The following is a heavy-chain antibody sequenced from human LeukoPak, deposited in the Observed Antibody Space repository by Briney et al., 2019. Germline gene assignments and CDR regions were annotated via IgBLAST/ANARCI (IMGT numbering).Heavy chain of an antibody. CDR1: GFTFSNYA. Sequence: GGSLRLSCAASGFTFSNYAMRWVRQAPGMGLEWVSVIYSDGSTYYPDSVEGRFSISRDNSKNTVYLQMHSLRAEDTAVYYCATSTGWYTFDYWGQGTLVTVSS. CDR2: IYSDGST. J-gene: IGHJ4*02. D-gene: IGHD6-19*01. V-gene: IGHV3-23*03. CDR3: ATSTGWYTFDY.